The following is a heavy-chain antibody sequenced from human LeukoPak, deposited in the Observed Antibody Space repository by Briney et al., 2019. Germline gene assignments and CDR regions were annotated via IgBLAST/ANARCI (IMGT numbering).Heavy chain of an antibody. D-gene: IGHD3-9*01. CDR1: GYTFTSYD. J-gene: IGHJ6*02. CDR2: MNPNSGNT. V-gene: IGHV1-8*01. Sequence: GASVKVSCKASGYTFTSYDINWVRQATGQGLEWMGWMNPNSGNTGYAQKFQGRVTMTRNTSISTAYMELGSLRSEDTAVYYCARAYFDWLFCCGYYYYGMDVWGQGTTVTVSS. CDR3: ARAYFDWLFCCGYYYYGMDV.